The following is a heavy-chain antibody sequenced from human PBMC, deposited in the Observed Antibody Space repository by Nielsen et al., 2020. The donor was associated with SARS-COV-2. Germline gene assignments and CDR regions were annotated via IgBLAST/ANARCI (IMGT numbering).Heavy chain of an antibody. CDR2: IYYSGST. CDR3: AREGYCSSTSCYNYYYGMDV. Sequence: RQAPGKGLEWIGSIYYSGSTYYNPSLKSRVTISVDTSKNQFSLKLSSVTAADTAVYYCAREGYCSSTSCYNYYYGMDVWGQGTTVTVSS. V-gene: IGHV4-31*02. D-gene: IGHD2-2*02. J-gene: IGHJ6*02.